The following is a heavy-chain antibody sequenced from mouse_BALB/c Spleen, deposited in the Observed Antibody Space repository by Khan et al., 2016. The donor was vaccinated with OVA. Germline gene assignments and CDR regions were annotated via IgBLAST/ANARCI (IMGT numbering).Heavy chain of an antibody. J-gene: IGHJ4*01. Sequence: EVQLVESGGGLVQPKGSLKLSCAASGFTFNTYAMNWVRQAPGKGLEWVARIRSKTNNYATYYADSVKDRFTISRDDSQSMLSLQMNNLKTEDTAMYYCVRHKNYYGEDAMDYWGQGTSVTVSS. CDR2: IRSKTNNYAT. CDR1: GFTFNTYA. D-gene: IGHD1-1*01. V-gene: IGHV10-1*02. CDR3: VRHKNYYGEDAMDY.